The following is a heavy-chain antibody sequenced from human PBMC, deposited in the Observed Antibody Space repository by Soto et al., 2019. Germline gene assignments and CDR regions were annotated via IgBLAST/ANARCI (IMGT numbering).Heavy chain of an antibody. CDR2: ISSNGGST. V-gene: IGHV3-64*02. CDR1: GFTFGIYV. D-gene: IGHD6-13*01. Sequence: PGGSLRLSCAASGFTFGIYVIHWVRQAPGKGLEYVSGISSNGGSTFYADSVKGRFTISRDNSKNTLYLQMGGLRAEDMAVYYCVRGHTYSTSWYINNWFDPWGQGTLVTVSS. CDR3: VRGHTYSTSWYINNWFDP. J-gene: IGHJ5*02.